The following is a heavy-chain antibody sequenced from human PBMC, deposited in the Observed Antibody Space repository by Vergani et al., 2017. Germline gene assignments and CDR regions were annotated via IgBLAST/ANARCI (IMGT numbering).Heavy chain of an antibody. Sequence: EVQLVESGGGLVKPGGSLRLSCAASGFTFSSYSMNWVRQAPGKGLEWVSSISSSSSYIYYADSVKGRFTISADKSISTAYLQWSSLKASDTAMYYCASEAVGYWGQGTLVTVSS. J-gene: IGHJ4*02. CDR3: ASEAVGY. V-gene: IGHV3-21*04. CDR1: GFTFSSYS. CDR2: ISSSSSYI. D-gene: IGHD1-26*01.